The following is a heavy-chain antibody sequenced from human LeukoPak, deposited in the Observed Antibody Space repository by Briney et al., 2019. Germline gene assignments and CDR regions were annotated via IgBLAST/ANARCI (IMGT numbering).Heavy chain of an antibody. CDR2: INHSGST. D-gene: IGHD3-9*01. CDR1: GGSFSGYY. Sequence: SETLSLTCAVYGGSFSGYYWSWIRQPPGKGLEWIGEINHSGSTNYNPSLKSRVTISVDTSKNQFSLKLSSVTAADTAVYYCARGGYDILTGYPLYYFDYWGQGTLVTVSS. CDR3: ARGGYDILTGYPLYYFDY. J-gene: IGHJ4*02. V-gene: IGHV4-34*01.